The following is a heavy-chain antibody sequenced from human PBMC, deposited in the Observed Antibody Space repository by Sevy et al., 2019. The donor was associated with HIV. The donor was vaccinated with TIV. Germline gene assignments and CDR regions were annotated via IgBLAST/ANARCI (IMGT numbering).Heavy chain of an antibody. Sequence: GGSLRLSCAASGFTFSSYWMSWVRQAPGKGLEWVANIKQDGSEKYYVDSVKGRFTISRDNAKNSLYLQMNSLRAEDTAVYYCARVQEVANFWSGYYGSGYYYYYGMDVWGQGTTVTVSS. J-gene: IGHJ6*02. V-gene: IGHV3-7*03. CDR2: IKQDGSEK. CDR1: GFTFSSYW. D-gene: IGHD3-3*01. CDR3: ARVQEVANFWSGYYGSGYYYYYGMDV.